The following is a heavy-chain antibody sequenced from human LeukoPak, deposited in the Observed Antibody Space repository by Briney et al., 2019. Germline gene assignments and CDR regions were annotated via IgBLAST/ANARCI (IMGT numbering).Heavy chain of an antibody. Sequence: SETLSLTCAVYGGSFSGYYWSWIRQPPGKGLEWIGEINHSGSTNYNPSLKIRVTISVDTSKNQFSLKLSSVTAADTAVYYCARGHPPGYWGQGTLVTVSS. CDR3: ARGHPPGY. CDR1: GGSFSGYY. CDR2: INHSGST. V-gene: IGHV4-34*01. J-gene: IGHJ4*02.